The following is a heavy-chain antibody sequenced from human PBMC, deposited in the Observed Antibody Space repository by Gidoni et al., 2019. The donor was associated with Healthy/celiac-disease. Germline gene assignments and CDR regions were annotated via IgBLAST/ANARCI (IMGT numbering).Heavy chain of an antibody. V-gene: IGHV4-4*02. Sequence: QVQLQESGPGLVKPSGTLSLTCAVSGGSISSSNWWSWVRQPPGKGLEWIGEISHSGSTNYNPSLKSRVTISVDKSKNQFSLKLRSVTAADPAVYSCARHMVRGVFPGLAVWGPGPPVTVSS. J-gene: IGHJ6*02. CDR3: ARHMVRGVFPGLAV. CDR2: ISHSGST. D-gene: IGHD3-10*01. CDR1: GGSISSSNW.